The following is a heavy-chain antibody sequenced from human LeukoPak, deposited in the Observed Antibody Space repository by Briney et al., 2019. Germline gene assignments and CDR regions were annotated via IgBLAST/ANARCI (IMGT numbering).Heavy chain of an antibody. V-gene: IGHV3-74*01. D-gene: IGHD6-13*01. CDR2: INSDGSST. J-gene: IGHJ4*02. CDR3: ARVLYSSSWYLFDY. CDR1: EFTFSSYW. Sequence: GGSLRLSCAASEFTFSSYWMHWVRQAPGKGLVWVSRINSDGSSTSYADSVKGRFTISRDNAKNTLYPQMNSLRAEDTAVYYCARVLYSSSWYLFDYWGQGTLVTVSS.